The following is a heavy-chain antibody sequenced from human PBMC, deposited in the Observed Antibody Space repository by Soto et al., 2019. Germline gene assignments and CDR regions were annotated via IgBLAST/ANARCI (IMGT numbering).Heavy chain of an antibody. V-gene: IGHV1-18*01. Sequence: QVQLVQSGAEVKKPGASVKVSCKASGYNFISYGISWVRQAPGQGLEWMGWINGYNGNTRYAQKFQGRVTMTKDTSTSTAYMALRSLRSDDTAVYYCARVVHYSFEYWGQGTLVTVSS. CDR1: GYNFISYG. CDR3: ARVVHYSFEY. CDR2: INGYNGNT. J-gene: IGHJ4*02.